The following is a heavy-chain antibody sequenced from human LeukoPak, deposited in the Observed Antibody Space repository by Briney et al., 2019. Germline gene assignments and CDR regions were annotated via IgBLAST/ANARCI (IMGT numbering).Heavy chain of an antibody. CDR1: GFTFSSYS. Sequence: PGGSLRLSCAASGFTFSSYSMNWVRQAPGKGLEWVSSISSSSSYIYYADSVKGRFTISRDNAKNSLYLQMNSLRAEDTAVYYCARYPFDGSGSYVPWFDPWGQGTLVTVSS. D-gene: IGHD3-10*01. J-gene: IGHJ5*02. CDR3: ARYPFDGSGSYVPWFDP. CDR2: ISSSSSYI. V-gene: IGHV3-21*01.